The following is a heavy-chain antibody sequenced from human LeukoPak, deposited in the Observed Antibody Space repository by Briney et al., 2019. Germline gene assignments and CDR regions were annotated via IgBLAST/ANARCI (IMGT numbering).Heavy chain of an antibody. Sequence: GGSLRLSCAVSGFTFSNFGMHWVRQAPGKDLEWVAFIRYDGSNTYYPDSVKGRFTISRDNSKNTLYLQMNSLRTEDTAVYSCAKDLRGGSTNWGQGTLVTVSS. J-gene: IGHJ4*02. D-gene: IGHD2-15*01. CDR1: GFTFSNFG. CDR3: AKDLRGGSTN. V-gene: IGHV3-30*02. CDR2: IRYDGSNT.